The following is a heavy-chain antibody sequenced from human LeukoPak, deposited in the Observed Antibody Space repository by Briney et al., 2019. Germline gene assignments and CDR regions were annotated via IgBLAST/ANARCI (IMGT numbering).Heavy chain of an antibody. Sequence: GGSLRLSCAASGFTFSSYAMSWVRQPPGKGLEWVSAISGSGGTTYYADSVKGRFTISRDNSKNTLYLQMNSLRADDTAVYYCAKDGPGYSSSSRLTDFDYWGQGTLVTVSS. J-gene: IGHJ4*02. CDR2: ISGSGGTT. D-gene: IGHD6-6*01. CDR1: GFTFSSYA. V-gene: IGHV3-23*01. CDR3: AKDGPGYSSSSRLTDFDY.